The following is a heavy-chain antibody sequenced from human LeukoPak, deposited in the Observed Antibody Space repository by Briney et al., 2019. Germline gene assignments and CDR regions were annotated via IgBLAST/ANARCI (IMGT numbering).Heavy chain of an antibody. Sequence: PGRSLRLSCAASGFTFSNYAMHWVRQAPGKGLEWVAVISYDGSNKYYADSVKGRFTISRDNSKNTLYLQMNSLRAEDTAVYYCAIGDFRGERDYWGQGTLVTVSS. D-gene: IGHD3-10*01. CDR2: ISYDGSNK. J-gene: IGHJ4*02. V-gene: IGHV3-30-3*01. CDR3: AIGDFRGERDY. CDR1: GFTFSNYA.